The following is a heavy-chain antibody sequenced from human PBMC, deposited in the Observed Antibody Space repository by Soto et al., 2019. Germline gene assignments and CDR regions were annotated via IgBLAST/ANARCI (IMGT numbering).Heavy chain of an antibody. Sequence: PGGSLRLSCAASGFTFSSYAMSWVRQAPGKGLEWVSAISGSGGSTYYADSVKGRFTISRDNSKNTLYLQMNSLRAEDTAVYYCAKDRVAAAGTIPYFDYWGQGTLVTVPQ. CDR3: AKDRVAAAGTIPYFDY. CDR2: ISGSGGST. J-gene: IGHJ4*02. V-gene: IGHV3-23*01. CDR1: GFTFSSYA. D-gene: IGHD6-13*01.